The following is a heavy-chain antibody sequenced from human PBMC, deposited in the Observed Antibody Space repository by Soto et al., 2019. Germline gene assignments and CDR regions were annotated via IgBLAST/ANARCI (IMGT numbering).Heavy chain of an antibody. Sequence: SGPTLVNPTQTLTLTCTFSGFSLNASGMCLTWIRQPPGRALEWLATIDWDGDKYYTSSLRTRLTISKDTSKNQVALTMTDMQPMDTGTYFCARMMGSYISPLDSWGQGALVTVSS. CDR2: IDWDGDK. V-gene: IGHV2-70*13. J-gene: IGHJ4*02. CDR3: ARMMGSYISPLDS. CDR1: GFSLNASGMC. D-gene: IGHD5-18*01.